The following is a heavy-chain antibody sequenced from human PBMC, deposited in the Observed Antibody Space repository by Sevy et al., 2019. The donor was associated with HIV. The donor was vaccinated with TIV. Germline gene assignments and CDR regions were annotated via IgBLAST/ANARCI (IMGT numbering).Heavy chain of an antibody. V-gene: IGHV3-30*18. CDR3: AKTRYHYHISGFFGGTFVPDY. CDR2: ISFDGSDK. Sequence: GGSLRLSCAASGFTFSNYAMNWVRQAPGKGLEWLAFISFDGSDKYYADSVKGRFTISREDSKNTLYLHLNSLRVEDTAVYYCAKTRYHYHISGFFGGTFVPDYWGHGTLVTVSS. CDR1: GFTFSNYA. D-gene: IGHD3-22*01. J-gene: IGHJ4*01.